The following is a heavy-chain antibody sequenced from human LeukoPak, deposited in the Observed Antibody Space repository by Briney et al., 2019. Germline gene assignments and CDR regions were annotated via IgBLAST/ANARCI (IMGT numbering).Heavy chain of an antibody. J-gene: IGHJ3*02. D-gene: IGHD4-17*01. V-gene: IGHV3-30*02. CDR2: IRYDGSNK. CDR3: AKDTVLNDAFDT. CDR1: GFTFSSYG. Sequence: GGSLRLSCAASGFTFSSYGMHWVRQAPGKGLEWVAFIRYDGSNKYYADSVKGRFTISRDNSKNTLYLQMNSLRAEDTAVYYCAKDTVLNDAFDTWGQGTMVTVSS.